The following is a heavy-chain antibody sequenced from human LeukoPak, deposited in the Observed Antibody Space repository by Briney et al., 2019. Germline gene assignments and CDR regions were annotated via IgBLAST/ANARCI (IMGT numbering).Heavy chain of an antibody. D-gene: IGHD3-22*01. CDR1: GGTSNSHA. CDR3: ATTNDGGGYQWGDFFDF. V-gene: IGHV1-69*04. J-gene: IGHJ4*02. Sequence: SVKVSCKASGGTSNSHAISWGRQAPGQGLEWMGRIIPNLGTTNRAQNFQDRVTLTADKSTNTAYMELTSLTSDDTAVYYCATTNDGGGYQWGDFFDFWGQGTLVTVSS. CDR2: IIPNLGTT.